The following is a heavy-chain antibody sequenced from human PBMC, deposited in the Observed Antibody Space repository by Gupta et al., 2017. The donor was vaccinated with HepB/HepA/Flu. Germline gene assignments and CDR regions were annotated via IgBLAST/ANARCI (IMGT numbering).Heavy chain of an antibody. CDR3: ESYSEHGTYDIDF. Sequence: HLVQSGPEVKKPGASVKVSCKASGYIFTTLDFNWVRQAAGQGLEWVGWISEYTGDTKLAQNDQGRVNMTPDTITDNADLALKKRESDEKAVYLGESYSEHGTYDIDFWGQGSLVTVSS. J-gene: IGHJ4*02. CDR1: GYIFTTLD. D-gene: IGHD3-9*01. V-gene: IGHV1-18*01. CDR2: ISEYTGDT.